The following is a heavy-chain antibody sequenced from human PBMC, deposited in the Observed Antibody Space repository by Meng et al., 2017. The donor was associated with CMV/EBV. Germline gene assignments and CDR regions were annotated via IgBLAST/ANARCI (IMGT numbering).Heavy chain of an antibody. D-gene: IGHD2-2*01. V-gene: IGHV1-69*05. J-gene: IGHJ4*02. CDR2: IIPIFGTA. CDR1: GGTFSSYA. CDR3: ARESGGYCSSTSCPIDY. Sequence: SVKISCKASGGTFSSYAISWVRQAPGQGLEWMGGIIPIFGTANYAQKFQGRVTITTDESTSTAYMELSSLRSEDTAVYYCARESGGYCSSTSCPIDYWGQGTLVTVSS.